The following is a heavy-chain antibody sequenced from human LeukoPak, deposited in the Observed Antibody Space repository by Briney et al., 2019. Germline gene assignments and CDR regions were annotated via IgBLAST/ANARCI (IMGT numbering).Heavy chain of an antibody. CDR1: GYTFTGYY. CDR2: INPNSGGT. CDR3: ARVGINYDFWSGYSS. Sequence: ASVKVSCKASGYTFTGYYMHWVRQAPGQGLEWMGWINPNSGGTNYAQKLQGRVTMTTDTSTSTAYMELRSLRSDDTAVYYCARVGINYDFWSGYSSWGQGTLVTVSS. D-gene: IGHD3-3*01. V-gene: IGHV1-2*02. J-gene: IGHJ5*02.